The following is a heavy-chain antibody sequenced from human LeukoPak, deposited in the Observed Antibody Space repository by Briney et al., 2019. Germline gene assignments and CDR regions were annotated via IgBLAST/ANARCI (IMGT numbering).Heavy chain of an antibody. CDR1: GSLLLKAG. J-gene: IGHJ2*01. D-gene: IGHD6-19*01. CDR3: TTSGYSSAWPPASDFDL. Sequence: PGGSLRLSCVASGSLLLKAGWGGSGQAQGKGPEGVGRFKSKTEGATIGYAAPVKGRFTISRDDSKNTLYLQMNILRTDDTAVYYCTTSGYSSAWPPASDFDLWGRGTLVTVSS. CDR2: FKSKTEGATI. V-gene: IGHV3-15*01.